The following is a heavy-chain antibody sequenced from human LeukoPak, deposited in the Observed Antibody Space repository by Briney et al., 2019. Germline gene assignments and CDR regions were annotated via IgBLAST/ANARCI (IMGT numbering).Heavy chain of an antibody. CDR1: GGTFSSYV. CDR2: IIPIFGTA. V-gene: IGHV1-69*01. CDR3: ARGHYDSRGQDYYYYYMDV. D-gene: IGHD3-22*01. J-gene: IGHJ6*03. Sequence: GSSVKVSCKASGGTFSSYVISWVRQAPGQGLEWMGGIIPIFGTANYAQKFQGRVTITADESTSTAYMELSSLRSEDTAVYYCARGHYDSRGQDYYYYYMDVWGRGTTVTVS.